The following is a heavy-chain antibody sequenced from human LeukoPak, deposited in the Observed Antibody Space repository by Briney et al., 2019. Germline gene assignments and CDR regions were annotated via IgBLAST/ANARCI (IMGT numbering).Heavy chain of an antibody. Sequence: AASVNVSCKVSGYTLAELSMHWVRQAPGKGLEVMGGFDPEDGETIYAQKFQGSVTMTEDTSTDTAYMELSSLRSEDTAVYYCANIVGATTRGSDYWGQGTLVTVSS. J-gene: IGHJ4*02. D-gene: IGHD1-26*01. CDR1: GYTLAELS. CDR2: FDPEDGET. CDR3: ANIVGATTRGSDY. V-gene: IGHV1-24*01.